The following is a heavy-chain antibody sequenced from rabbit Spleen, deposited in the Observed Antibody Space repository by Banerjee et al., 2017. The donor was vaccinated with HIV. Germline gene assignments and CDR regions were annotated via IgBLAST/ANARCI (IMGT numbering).Heavy chain of an antibody. V-gene: IGHV1S47*01. D-gene: IGHD1-1*01. CDR2: IDPVFGVT. CDR3: VRGASNSGYYSL. CDR1: GFDLSNYG. J-gene: IGHJ4*01. Sequence: QEQLVESGGGLVKSGGSLKLSCKASGFDLSNYGVSGVRQAPGKGLEWIGSIDPVFGVTYYATWVNGRFTISSHNAQNTLYLQLNSLTAADTASYFCVRGASNSGYYSLWGPGTLVTVS.